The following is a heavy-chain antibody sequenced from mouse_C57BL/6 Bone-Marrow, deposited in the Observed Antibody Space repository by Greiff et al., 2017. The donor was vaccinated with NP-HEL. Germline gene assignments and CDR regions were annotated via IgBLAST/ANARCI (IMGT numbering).Heavy chain of an antibody. CDR3: ARFITTVVARYFDY. Sequence: DVKLVESEGGLVQPGSSMKLSCTASGFTFSDYYMAWVRQVPEKGLEWVANINYDGSSTYYLDSLKSRFIISRDNAKNILYLQMSSLKSEDTATYYCARFITTVVARYFDYWGQGTTLTVSS. CDR1: GFTFSDYY. CDR2: INYDGSST. D-gene: IGHD1-1*01. J-gene: IGHJ2*01. V-gene: IGHV5-16*01.